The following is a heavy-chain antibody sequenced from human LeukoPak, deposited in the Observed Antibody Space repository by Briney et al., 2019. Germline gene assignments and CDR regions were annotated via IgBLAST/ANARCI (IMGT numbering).Heavy chain of an antibody. CDR1: GGFISSGSYS. Sequence: PSQTLSLTCGVSGGFISSGSYSWSWIRQPPGKGLEWIGYMFYTGNTYYNPSLKSRVTISVDTSKNQFSLKVSSVTAADTAVYYCARGAGSTTSNDAFDIWGQGTMVTVSS. J-gene: IGHJ3*02. D-gene: IGHD1-1*01. V-gene: IGHV4-30-4*07. CDR2: MFYTGNT. CDR3: ARGAGSTTSNDAFDI.